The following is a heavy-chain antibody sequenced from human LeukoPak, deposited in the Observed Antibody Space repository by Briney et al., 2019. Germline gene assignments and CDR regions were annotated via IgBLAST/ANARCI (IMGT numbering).Heavy chain of an antibody. Sequence: GGSLRLSCAASGFTVSSNYMSWVRQAPGKGLEWVSVIYSGGSTYYADSVKGRFTISRDNSKNTLYLQMNSLRAEDTAVYHCAKIPDDPNRFDYWGQGTLVTVSS. CDR1: GFTVSSNY. D-gene: IGHD5-24*01. CDR2: IYSGGST. J-gene: IGHJ4*02. CDR3: AKIPDDPNRFDY. V-gene: IGHV3-53*01.